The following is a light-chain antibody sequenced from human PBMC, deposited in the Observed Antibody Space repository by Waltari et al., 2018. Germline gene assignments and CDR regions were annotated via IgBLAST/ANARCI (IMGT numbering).Light chain of an antibody. CDR2: EVT. V-gene: IGLV2-8*01. J-gene: IGLJ3*02. CDR3: SAYALNTVL. Sequence: QSALTQPPSASGSPGQSVTISCTGTSTDVGGYNYVSWYQLHPGKAPKLMIYEVTKRPSGVPHGFAASKSGNTASLTVSGLQAEDEADYYCSAYALNTVLFGGGTKLTVL. CDR1: STDVGGYNY.